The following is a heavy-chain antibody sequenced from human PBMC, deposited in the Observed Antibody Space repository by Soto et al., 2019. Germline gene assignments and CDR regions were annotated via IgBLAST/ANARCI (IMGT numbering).Heavy chain of an antibody. CDR2: FNHSGDT. D-gene: IGHD1-26*01. CDR3: ARHHVRGRTIAGAAEF. J-gene: IGHJ4*02. Sequence: SETLSLTCAVYSGSLSGYYWSWIRQPPGKALEWIGEFNHSGDTNYNPSLKSRVTISVDTSKNQLFLNLSSVTAADTAMYYCARHHVRGRTIAGAAEFWGQGTLVTVSS. V-gene: IGHV4-34*01. CDR1: SGSLSGYY.